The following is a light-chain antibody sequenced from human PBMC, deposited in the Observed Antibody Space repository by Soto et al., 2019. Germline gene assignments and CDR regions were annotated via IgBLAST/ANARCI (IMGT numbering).Light chain of an antibody. Sequence: DIVMTQSPDSLAVSLCEIVTINCQSIQIFLYSRNNKNCLAWYQQRPGQPPKLLIYWASTRESGVPDRFSGSGSGTDFTLTISSLQAEDVAVYYCQQYLSIPRTFGQGTKVDIK. J-gene: IGKJ1*01. CDR1: QIFLYSRNNKNC. V-gene: IGKV4-1*01. CDR2: WAS. CDR3: QQYLSIPRT.